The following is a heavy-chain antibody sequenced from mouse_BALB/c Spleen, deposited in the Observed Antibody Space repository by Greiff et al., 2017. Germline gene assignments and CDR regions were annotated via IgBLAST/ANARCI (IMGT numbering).Heavy chain of an antibody. V-gene: IGHV1S81*02. Sequence: VKLQQPGAELVKPGASVKLSCKASGYTFTSYCMHWVKQRPGQGLEWIGEIYPSNGRTNYNEKFKSKATLTVDKSSSTAYMQLSSLTSEDSAVYYGVRAGYYVPYYFDYWGQGTTLTVSA. D-gene: IGHD2-3*01. CDR2: IYPSNGRT. CDR3: VRAGYYVPYYFDY. J-gene: IGHJ2*01. CDR1: GYTFTSYC.